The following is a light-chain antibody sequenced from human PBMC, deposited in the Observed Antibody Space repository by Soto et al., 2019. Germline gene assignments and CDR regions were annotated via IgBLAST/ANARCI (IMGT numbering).Light chain of an antibody. CDR1: QTISNTF. Sequence: EIVLTQSPGTLSLSPGERATLSCRASQTISNTFLAWYQQRPGQAPRLLIYGASGRAAGIPDRFSGSGSGTDFTLSSSRLEPEDFAVYYCQQYGVSPTFGGGTKVEIK. J-gene: IGKJ4*01. V-gene: IGKV3-20*01. CDR2: GAS. CDR3: QQYGVSPT.